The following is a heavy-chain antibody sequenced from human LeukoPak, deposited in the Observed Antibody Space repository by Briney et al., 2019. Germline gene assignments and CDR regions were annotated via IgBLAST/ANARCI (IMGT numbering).Heavy chain of an antibody. CDR1: GYSISSGYY. Sequence: SETLSLTCTVSGYSISSGYYWGWIRQPPGKGLEWIGSMYHSGSTYDNPSLQSRVTISVDTSKNHFSLKLSSVTAADTAVYYCARGCRDDYSNYRYFDLWGRGTLVTVSS. V-gene: IGHV4-38-2*02. CDR2: MYHSGST. J-gene: IGHJ2*01. D-gene: IGHD5-24*01. CDR3: ARGCRDDYSNYRYFDL.